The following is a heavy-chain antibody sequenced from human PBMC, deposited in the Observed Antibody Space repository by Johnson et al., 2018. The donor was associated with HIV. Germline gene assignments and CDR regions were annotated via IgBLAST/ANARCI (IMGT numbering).Heavy chain of an antibody. CDR3: ARDTSIAAARAFDI. CDR1: GFTFDDYG. V-gene: IGHV3-20*04. CDR2: INWNGGST. Sequence: VQLVESGGGVVRPGGSLRLSCAASGFTFDDYGMSWVRQAPGKGLEWVSGINWNGGSTGYADSVKGRFTISRENAKNSLYLQMNSLRAGDTAVYYCARDTSIAAARAFDIWGQGTMVTVSS. D-gene: IGHD6-6*01. J-gene: IGHJ3*02.